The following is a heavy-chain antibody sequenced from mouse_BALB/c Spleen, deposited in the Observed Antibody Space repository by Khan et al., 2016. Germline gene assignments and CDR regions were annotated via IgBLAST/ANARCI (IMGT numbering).Heavy chain of an antibody. V-gene: IGHV6-6*02. J-gene: IGHJ2*01. D-gene: IGHD1-3*01. CDR3: TREGSGSYFDY. CDR1: GFTFSNYW. CDR2: IRLKSNNYAT. Sequence: EVKLEVSGGGLVQPGGSMKLSCVASGFTFSNYWMNWVRQSPEKGLEWVTEIRLKSNNYATHYAESVTGRFTISRNDSKSSVYLQMNNVRPEDTGIYCCTREGSGSYFDYWGQGTTLTVSS.